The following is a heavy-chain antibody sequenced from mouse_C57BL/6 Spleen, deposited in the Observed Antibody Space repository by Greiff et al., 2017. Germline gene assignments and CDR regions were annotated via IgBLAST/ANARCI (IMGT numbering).Heavy chain of an antibody. J-gene: IGHJ3*01. V-gene: IGHV14-2*01. CDR3: VRWESNDECGFAY. CDR2: IDPEDGET. CDR1: GFNINDYY. Sequence: VQLQQSGAELVKPGASVKLSCTASGFNINDYYMHWVKQRTEQGLEWIGRIDPEDGETKYAPKFQGKATITAAPSSNTAYLQLSGLTSENTAVYDCVRWESNDECGFAYWGQGTLVTVSA. D-gene: IGHD2-12*01.